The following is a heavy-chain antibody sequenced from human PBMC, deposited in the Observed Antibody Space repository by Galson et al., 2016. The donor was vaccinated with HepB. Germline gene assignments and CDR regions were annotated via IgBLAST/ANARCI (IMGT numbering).Heavy chain of an antibody. Sequence: SETLSLTCTVSGGSISSGYWTWIRQSAGKGLEWIGRIYPSGSTNYNPSLNSRVTMSIDMSKNQFSLRLRSVTTADTAVCSCSRAEKYSSGWYGCTDYWGQGTLVSVSS. CDR1: GGSISSGY. J-gene: IGHJ4*02. D-gene: IGHD6-19*01. CDR3: SRAEKYSSGWYGCTDY. V-gene: IGHV4-4*07. CDR2: IYPSGST.